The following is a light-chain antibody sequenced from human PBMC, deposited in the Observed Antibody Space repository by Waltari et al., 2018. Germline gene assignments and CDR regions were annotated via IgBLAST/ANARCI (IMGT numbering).Light chain of an antibody. V-gene: IGLV1-51*01. Sequence: SVLTLPPSVSASPGQKATISFPGRGSHIRNHFVSVYHQLPGATPKLLIYDNNKRPSGIPDRFSASKSGTSATLDITGLQIGDEADYYCATWDNSLTAVVFGGGTKLTVL. CDR1: GSHIRNHF. CDR2: DNN. J-gene: IGLJ2*01. CDR3: ATWDNSLTAVV.